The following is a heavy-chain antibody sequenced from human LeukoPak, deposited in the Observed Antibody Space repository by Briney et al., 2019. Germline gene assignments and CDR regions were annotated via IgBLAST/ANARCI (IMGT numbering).Heavy chain of an antibody. D-gene: IGHD5-12*01. V-gene: IGHV3-30*02. J-gene: IGHJ4*02. CDR3: SLAPPDLGRVRSWLRFSY. CDR1: GFTFSSYG. CDR2: IRYDGSNK. Sequence: PGGSLRLSCAASGFTFSSYGMHWVRQAPGKGLEWVAFIRYDGSNKYYADSVKGRFTISRDNSKNTLYLQMNSLRAEDTAVYYCSLAPPDLGRVRSWLRFSYWGQGTLVTVSS.